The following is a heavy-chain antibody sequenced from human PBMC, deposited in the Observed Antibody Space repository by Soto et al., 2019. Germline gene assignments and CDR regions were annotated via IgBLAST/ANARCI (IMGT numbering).Heavy chain of an antibody. J-gene: IGHJ4*02. CDR2: IYHSGTT. CDR1: GDSIGTYY. CDR3: ARALTYYYDSSGYPWGY. V-gene: IGHV4-59*01. D-gene: IGHD3-22*01. Sequence: QVQLKESGPGLVMPSETVSLTCTVSGDSIGTYYWRWLRQPPGKGLEWIGYIYHSGTTKYNPSLKSRVTISVDTSEIQLSLKLSSVTAADTAVYYCARALTYYYDSSGYPWGYWGQGILVTVSS.